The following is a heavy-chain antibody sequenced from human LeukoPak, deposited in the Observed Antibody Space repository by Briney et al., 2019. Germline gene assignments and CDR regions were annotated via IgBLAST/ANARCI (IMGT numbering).Heavy chain of an antibody. CDR3: AREQLWRPYYYYGMDV. V-gene: IGHV4-4*07. CDR2: IYTSGST. D-gene: IGHD5-18*01. CDR1: GGSISSYY. Sequence: SETLSLTCTVSGGSISSYYWSWIRQPAGKGLEWIGRIYTSGSTNYNPSLKSRVTMSVDTSKNQFSLKLSSVTAADTAVYYCAREQLWRPYYYYGMDVWGQGTTVTVS. J-gene: IGHJ6*02.